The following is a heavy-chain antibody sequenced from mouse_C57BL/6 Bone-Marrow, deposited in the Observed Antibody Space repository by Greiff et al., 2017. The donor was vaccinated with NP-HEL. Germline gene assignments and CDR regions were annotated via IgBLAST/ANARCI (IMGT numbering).Heavy chain of an antibody. V-gene: IGHV1-54*01. CDR3: ARYYFDY. CDR2: INPGSGGT. J-gene: IGHJ2*01. Sequence: QVQLQQSGAELVRPGTSVKVSCKASGYSFTNYLIEWVKQRPGQGLEWIGVINPGSGGTNYNEKFKGKATLTVAKSSSTAYMQLRSLTSADSAVYICARYYFDYWGQGTTLTVSS. CDR1: GYSFTNYL.